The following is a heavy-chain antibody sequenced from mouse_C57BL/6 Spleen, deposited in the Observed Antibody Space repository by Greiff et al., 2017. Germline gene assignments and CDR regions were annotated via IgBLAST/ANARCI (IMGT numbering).Heavy chain of an antibody. D-gene: IGHD2-3*01. Sequence: DVKLVESGGDLVKPGGSLKLSCAASGFTFSSYGMSWVRQTPDKRLEWVATISSGGSYTYYPDSVKGRCTISRDNAKNTLYLQMSSLKAEDTAMYYWARHEGDGYPAWFAYWGQGTLVTVSA. V-gene: IGHV5-6*02. CDR1: GFTFSSYG. J-gene: IGHJ3*01. CDR2: ISSGGSYT. CDR3: ARHEGDGYPAWFAY.